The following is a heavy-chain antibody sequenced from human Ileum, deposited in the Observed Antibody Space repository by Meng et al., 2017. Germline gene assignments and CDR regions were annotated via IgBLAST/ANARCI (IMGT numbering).Heavy chain of an antibody. CDR1: GYTFTGNN. V-gene: IGHV1-2*06. J-gene: IGHJ4*02. Sequence: QVKLVQSGAEVKKPAAAVKAPCKTSGYTFTGNNIHWVRQAPGQGLEWMGRIYPNNGATNYAQTFQGRVTMTGDTSIATAYMELNRLTSDDTAVYYCARGVAENWGQGTLVTVSS. CDR3: ARGVAEN. D-gene: IGHD6-19*01. CDR2: IYPNNGAT.